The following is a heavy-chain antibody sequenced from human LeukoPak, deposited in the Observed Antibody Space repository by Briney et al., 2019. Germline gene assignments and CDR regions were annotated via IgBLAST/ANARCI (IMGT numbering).Heavy chain of an antibody. CDR2: INPNSGGT. CDR1: GYTFTGYY. Sequence: ASVKVSCKASGYTFTGYYIHWVRQAPGQGLEWMGWINPNSGGTNYAQKFQGRVTMTRDTSISTAYMELRSLRSDDTAVYYCARCGDSYGYSGYDYAFDIWGQGTMVTVSS. V-gene: IGHV1-2*02. D-gene: IGHD5-12*01. CDR3: ARCGDSYGYSGYDYAFDI. J-gene: IGHJ3*02.